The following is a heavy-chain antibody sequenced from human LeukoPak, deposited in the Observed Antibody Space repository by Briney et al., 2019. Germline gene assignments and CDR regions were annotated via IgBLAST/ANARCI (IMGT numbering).Heavy chain of an antibody. J-gene: IGHJ4*02. Sequence: SETLSLTCTVSGGSISSYYWSWIRQPPGKGLEWIGYIYYSGSTNYNPSLKSRVTISVDTSKNQFSLNLSSVTAADTAVYYCARRRGSYYFDYWGQGTLVTVSS. CDR1: GGSISSYY. CDR3: ARRRGSYYFDY. D-gene: IGHD1-26*01. CDR2: IYYSGST. V-gene: IGHV4-59*08.